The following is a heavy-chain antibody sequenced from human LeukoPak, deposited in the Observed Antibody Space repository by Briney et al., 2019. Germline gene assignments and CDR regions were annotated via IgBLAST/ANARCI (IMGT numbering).Heavy chain of an antibody. CDR2: ISAHNGNT. V-gene: IGHV1-18*04. CDR1: GYSFTSYW. D-gene: IGHD1-7*01. Sequence: GESLKISCKGSGYSFTSYWISWVRQAPGQGLEWMGWISAHNGNTNYAQKLQGRVTMTTDTSTSTAYMELRSLRSDDTAVYYCASLRNYGAFDIWGQGTMVTVSS. J-gene: IGHJ3*02. CDR3: ASLRNYGAFDI.